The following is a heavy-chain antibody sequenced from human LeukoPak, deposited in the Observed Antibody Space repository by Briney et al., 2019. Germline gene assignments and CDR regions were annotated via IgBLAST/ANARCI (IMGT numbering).Heavy chain of an antibody. CDR3: ARGGAYDSSGVDAFDI. D-gene: IGHD3-22*01. Sequence: GASVKVSCKASGYTFTGYYMHWVRQAPGQGLEWMGWINPNSGGTNYAQKFQGWVTMTRDTSISTAYMELSRLRSDDTAVYYCARGGAYDSSGVDAFDIWGQGTLVTVSS. CDR2: INPNSGGT. V-gene: IGHV1-2*04. J-gene: IGHJ3*02. CDR1: GYTFTGYY.